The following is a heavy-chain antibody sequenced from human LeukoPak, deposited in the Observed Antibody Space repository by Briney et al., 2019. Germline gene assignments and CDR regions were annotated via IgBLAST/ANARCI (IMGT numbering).Heavy chain of an antibody. J-gene: IGHJ4*02. Sequence: GGSLRLSCAASGSTFSSYSMNWVRQAPGKGLEWVSYISSSSSTIYYADSVKGRFTISRDNAKNSLYLQMNSLRAENTAVYYCARAEGYYFDYWGQGTLVTVSS. CDR2: ISSSSSTI. CDR3: ARAEGYYFDY. V-gene: IGHV3-48*01. CDR1: GSTFSSYS.